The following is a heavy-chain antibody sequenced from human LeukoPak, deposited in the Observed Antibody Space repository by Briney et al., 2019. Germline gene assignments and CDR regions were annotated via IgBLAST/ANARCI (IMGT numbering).Heavy chain of an antibody. CDR2: IKQDGSEK. Sequence: PGGSLRLSCGASGFTFSSYWMSWVRQAPGKGLEWVANIKQDGSEKYYVDSVKGRFTISRDNAKNSLYLQMNSLRAEDTAVYYCARVDRYDSSGYYSGFRNGHAFDIWGQGNMVTVSS. J-gene: IGHJ3*02. D-gene: IGHD3-22*01. V-gene: IGHV3-7*01. CDR3: ARVDRYDSSGYYSGFRNGHAFDI. CDR1: GFTFSSYW.